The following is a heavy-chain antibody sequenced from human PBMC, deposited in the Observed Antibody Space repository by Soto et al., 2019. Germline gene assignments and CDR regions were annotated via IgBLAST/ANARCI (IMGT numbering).Heavy chain of an antibody. V-gene: IGHV3-33*01. J-gene: IGHJ4*02. CDR3: ATRIAAAGTD. CDR2: IWSDGSNQ. Sequence: GGSLRLSCATSGFPFSDHGMHWVRQPPGKGLEWVAGIWSDGSNQNYADSVKGRFTISRDNSKNTVYLQMDSLRAEDTAVYYCATRIAAAGTDWGQGTRVTVSS. CDR1: GFPFSDHG. D-gene: IGHD6-13*01.